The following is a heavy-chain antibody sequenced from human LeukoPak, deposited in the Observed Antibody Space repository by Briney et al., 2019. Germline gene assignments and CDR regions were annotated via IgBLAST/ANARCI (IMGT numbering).Heavy chain of an antibody. D-gene: IGHD3-10*01. J-gene: IGHJ4*02. Sequence: SETLSLTCTVSGGSISSYYWSWIRQPPGKGLEWIGYIYYSGSTNYNPSLKSRVTMSVDTSKNQFSLKLSSVTAADTAVYYCARAPGFGELLFDYWGQGTLVTVSS. CDR2: IYYSGST. V-gene: IGHV4-59*12. CDR1: GGSISSYY. CDR3: ARAPGFGELLFDY.